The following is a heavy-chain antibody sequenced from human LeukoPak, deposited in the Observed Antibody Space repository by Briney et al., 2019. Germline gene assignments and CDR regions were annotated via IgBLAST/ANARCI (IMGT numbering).Heavy chain of an antibody. V-gene: IGHV3-43*02. Sequence: GGSLRLSCAASGFTLDDYAMHWVRQAPGKGREWVSLISGDGSSTYYADSVKGRFTISRDNSKNSLYLQMNSLRTEDTALYYCANNRGDLWGQGTLVTVSS. J-gene: IGHJ4*02. CDR1: GFTLDDYA. CDR3: ANNRGDL. CDR2: ISGDGSST. D-gene: IGHD3-10*01.